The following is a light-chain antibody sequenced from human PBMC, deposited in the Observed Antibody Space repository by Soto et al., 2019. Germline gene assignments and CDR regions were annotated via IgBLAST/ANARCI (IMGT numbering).Light chain of an antibody. Sequence: EIVMTQSPATLSVSPGERATLSCRASQSVSNNLAWYQQKPGQAPRLLIYGASTRATGIPARFSGRGSGTEFTLTISGLQSEDVALYYGQQYNCWPRTFGEGTKVEIK. V-gene: IGKV3-15*01. CDR2: GAS. J-gene: IGKJ1*01. CDR1: QSVSNN. CDR3: QQYNCWPRT.